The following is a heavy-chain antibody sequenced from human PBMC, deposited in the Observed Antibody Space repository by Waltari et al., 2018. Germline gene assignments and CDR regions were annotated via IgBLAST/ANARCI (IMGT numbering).Heavy chain of an antibody. J-gene: IGHJ3*02. Sequence: QVQLQESGPGLVKPSETLSLTCTVSGGSISSYYWSWIRQPAGKGLEWIGRIYTSGSTNYSSYLKSRDTMSVDTSKNQCSLKRSSVTAADTAVYYCAREADSTDVAFDIWGQGTMVTVSS. CDR2: IYTSGST. CDR1: GGSISSYY. CDR3: AREADSTDVAFDI. V-gene: IGHV4-4*07. D-gene: IGHD5-18*01.